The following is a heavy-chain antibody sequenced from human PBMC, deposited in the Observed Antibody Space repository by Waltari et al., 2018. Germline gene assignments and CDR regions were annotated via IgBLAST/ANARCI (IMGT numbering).Heavy chain of an antibody. CDR1: GFTFSSCG. V-gene: IGHV3-30*02. D-gene: IGHD1-7*01. CDR2: IRYDGNNK. CDR3: ATCPGTTDCYYYYGLDV. Sequence: QVQLVESGGGVVQPGGSLRLSCAASGFTFSSCGMHWDRQAPVKGLGGVPFIRYDGNNKYYADSVKGRFTISRDDSKNTLYLQMNSLRAEDTAVYYCATCPGTTDCYYYYGLDVWGQGTTVTVSS. J-gene: IGHJ6*02.